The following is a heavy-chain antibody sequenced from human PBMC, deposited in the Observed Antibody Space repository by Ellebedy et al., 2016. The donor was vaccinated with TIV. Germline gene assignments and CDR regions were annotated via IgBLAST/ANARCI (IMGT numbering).Heavy chain of an antibody. D-gene: IGHD6-19*01. CDR1: GFTFSNYW. CDR3: AREAVAGGFDP. J-gene: IGHJ5*02. Sequence: GESLKISCAASGFTFSNYWMTWVCQAPGKGLEWVANIKQDGSEKYYVDSVKGRFTISRDNAKNSLYLEMNSLRAEDTAVYYCAREAVAGGFDPWGQGTLVTVSS. V-gene: IGHV3-7*01. CDR2: IKQDGSEK.